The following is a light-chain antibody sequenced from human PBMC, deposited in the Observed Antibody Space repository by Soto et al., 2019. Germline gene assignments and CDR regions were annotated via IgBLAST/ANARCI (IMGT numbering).Light chain of an antibody. CDR3: QQYIDCPPVT. Sequence: EIVVTQSPATLYVSPGERVTLSCRASQSVSSSLAWYQQRPGQAPRLLIYDTSTRADGISARLSGSGSGTEFTLTISSLQSEDFAVYYCQQYIDCPPVTFGQGTAVEIK. J-gene: IGKJ1*01. CDR1: QSVSSS. V-gene: IGKV3-15*01. CDR2: DTS.